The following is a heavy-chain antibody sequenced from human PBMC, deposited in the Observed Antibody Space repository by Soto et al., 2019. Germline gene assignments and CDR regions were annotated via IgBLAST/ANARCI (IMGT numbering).Heavy chain of an antibody. D-gene: IGHD3-3*01. J-gene: IGHJ6*02. V-gene: IGHV1-24*01. CDR1: GYTLTELS. CDR3: ATLITIFGVVTFGMDV. Sequence: QVQLVQSGAEVKKPGASVKVSCKVSGYTLTELSMHWVRQAPGKGLEWMGGFDPEDGETIYAQKFQGRVTMTEYTSTDTAYMELSSLRSEESTVYYCATLITIFGVVTFGMDVWGQGTTVTVSS. CDR2: FDPEDGET.